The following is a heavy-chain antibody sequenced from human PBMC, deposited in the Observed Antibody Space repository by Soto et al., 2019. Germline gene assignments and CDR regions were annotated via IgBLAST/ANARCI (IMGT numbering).Heavy chain of an antibody. J-gene: IGHJ6*02. CDR3: ARGASIAVVKALDV. Sequence: GSLRLSCAASGFTVSNNYMSWVSHAPGKGLEWVAVIYSGGNTYYADSVKGRFTISRDNSKNMLYLQMNNLRVEDTAVYYCARGASIAVVKALDVWGQGTTVTVS. CDR2: IYSGGNT. V-gene: IGHV3-66*01. D-gene: IGHD2-2*01. CDR1: GFTVSNNY.